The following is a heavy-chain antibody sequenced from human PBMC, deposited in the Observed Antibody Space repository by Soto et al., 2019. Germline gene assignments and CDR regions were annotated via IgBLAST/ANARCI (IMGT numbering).Heavy chain of an antibody. D-gene: IGHD2-2*01. CDR3: ARVPMLCSSTSCYHNWFDP. V-gene: IGHV1-3*01. CDR2: INAGNGNT. J-gene: IGHJ5*02. CDR1: GYTFTSYA. Sequence: QVQLVQSGAEVKKPGASVKVSCKASGYTFTSYAMHWVRQAPGQRLEWMGWINAGNGNTKYSQKFQGRVTITRDTSASTAYMELRSLRSEDTAVYYCARVPMLCSSTSCYHNWFDPWGQGTLVTVSS.